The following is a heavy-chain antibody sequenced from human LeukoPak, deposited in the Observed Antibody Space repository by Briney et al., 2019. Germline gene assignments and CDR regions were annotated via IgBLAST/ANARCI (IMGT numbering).Heavy chain of an antibody. Sequence: PGGSLRLSCAASGFTFSSYAMSWVRQAPGKGLEWVSTISGSGGSTYYADSVKGRFTISRDNSKNTLYLQMNSLRAEDTAVYYCAKYDSSGYYYLTIDYWGQGTLVTVSS. CDR2: ISGSGGST. CDR3: AKYDSSGYYYLTIDY. J-gene: IGHJ4*02. D-gene: IGHD3-22*01. CDR1: GFTFSSYA. V-gene: IGHV3-23*01.